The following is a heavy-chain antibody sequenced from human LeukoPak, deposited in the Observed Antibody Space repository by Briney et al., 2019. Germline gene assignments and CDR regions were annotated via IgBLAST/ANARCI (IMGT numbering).Heavy chain of an antibody. J-gene: IGHJ3*01. D-gene: IGHD1-14*01. CDR2: MGPSGDS. CDR1: GFTFSSYA. CDR3: ARPTPYGTTWAGAFDL. Sequence: GGSLRLSCAASGFTFSSYAMSWVRQAPGKGLEWVSSMGPSGDSHYLDSVKGRFNVSRDASKNTMYLQMSTLRADDTAVYFCARPTPYGTTWAGAFDLWGQGTMVTVSS. V-gene: IGHV3-23*01.